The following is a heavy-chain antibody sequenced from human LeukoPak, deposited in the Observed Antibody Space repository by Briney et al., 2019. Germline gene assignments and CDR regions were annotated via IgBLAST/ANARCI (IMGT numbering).Heavy chain of an antibody. CDR2: IRGKTNSYAT. V-gene: IGHV3-73*01. J-gene: IGHJ4*02. CDR3: ARSSRDGYNPDY. Sequence: GGSLRLSCAASGFTFSGSAMHWVRQASGKGLEWVGRIRGKTNSYATAYAASVKGRFTISRDDSKNTAYLQMNSLKTGDTAVYYCARSSRDGYNPDYWGQGTLVTVSS. D-gene: IGHD5-24*01. CDR1: GFTFSGSA.